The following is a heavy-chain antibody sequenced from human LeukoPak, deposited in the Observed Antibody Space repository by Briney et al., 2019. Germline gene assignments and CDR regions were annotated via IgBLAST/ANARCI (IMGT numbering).Heavy chain of an antibody. CDR1: GGSISSSSYY. J-gene: IGHJ4*02. D-gene: IGHD3-22*01. Sequence: SETLSLTCTVSGGSISSSSYYWGWIRQPPGKGLEWIGSIYYSGSTYYNPSLKSRVTISVDTSKNQFSLKLSSVTAADTAVYYCASDGDDNYYDSSGYYPYFDDWGQGTLVTVSS. V-gene: IGHV4-39*07. CDR3: ASDGDDNYYDSSGYYPYFDD. CDR2: IYYSGST.